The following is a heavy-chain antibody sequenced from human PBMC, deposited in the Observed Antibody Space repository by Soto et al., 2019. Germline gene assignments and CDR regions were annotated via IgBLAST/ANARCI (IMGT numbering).Heavy chain of an antibody. CDR2: IYYSGST. J-gene: IGHJ4*01. D-gene: IGHD3-22*01. Sequence: PSETLSLTCTVSGGSISSYYWSWIRQPPGKGLEWIGYIYYSGSTNYNPSLKSRVTISVDTSKNQFSLKLSSMTAADTAVYYCARGRGYYDSSGHILDYWGQGTLVTVS. CDR3: ARGRGYYDSSGHILDY. V-gene: IGHV4-59*12. CDR1: GGSISSYY.